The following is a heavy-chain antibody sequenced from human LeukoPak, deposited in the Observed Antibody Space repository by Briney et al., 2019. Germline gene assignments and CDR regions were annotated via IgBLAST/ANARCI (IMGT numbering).Heavy chain of an antibody. CDR1: GFTVSSNY. CDR2: IYSGGST. J-gene: IGHJ4*02. V-gene: IGHV3-66*01. CDR3: ARDGYLGDYGTN. Sequence: GGSLRLSCAASGFTVSSNYMSWVRQAPGKGLEWISVIYSGGSTYYADSVKGRFTISRDNSKNTLYLQMNSLRAEDTAVYYCARDGYLGDYGTNWGQGTLVTVSS. D-gene: IGHD4-17*01.